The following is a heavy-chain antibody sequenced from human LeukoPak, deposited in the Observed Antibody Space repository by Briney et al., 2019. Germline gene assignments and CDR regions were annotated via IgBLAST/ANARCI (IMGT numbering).Heavy chain of an antibody. V-gene: IGHV1-69*13. J-gene: IGHJ6*04. CDR2: IIPIFGTA. CDR1: GGTFSSYA. CDR3: ASGEGAMVRGVIITTSYGMDV. D-gene: IGHD3-10*01. Sequence: ASVTVSCKASGGTFSSYAISWVRQAPGQGLEWMGGIIPIFGTANYAQEFQGRVTITADESTSTAYMELSSLRSEDTAVYYCASGEGAMVRGVIITTSYGMDVWGKGTTVTVSS.